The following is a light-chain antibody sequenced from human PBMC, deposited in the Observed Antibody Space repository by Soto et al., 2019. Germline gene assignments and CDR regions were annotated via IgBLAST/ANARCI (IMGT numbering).Light chain of an antibody. CDR3: QHRMNWPLT. CDR2: GAS. J-gene: IGKJ5*01. V-gene: IGKV3-15*01. Sequence: DIVLTQSPGTLSLSPGERASLSCRASQSVSSSYLAWYQQKPGQAPRLLIFGASTRATGTPARFSGSGSGTEFTLTISSLQSEDFAVYYCQHRMNWPLTFGQGTRLEIK. CDR1: QSVSSSY.